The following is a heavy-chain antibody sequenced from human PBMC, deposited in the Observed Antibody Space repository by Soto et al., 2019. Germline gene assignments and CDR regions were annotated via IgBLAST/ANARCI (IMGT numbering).Heavy chain of an antibody. V-gene: IGHV1-69*13. J-gene: IGHJ6*02. CDR1: GGTSSSYA. CDR3: ARDWHITMVRGVYYGMDV. D-gene: IGHD3-10*01. CDR2: IIPIFGTA. Sequence: SVKVSCKASGGTSSSYAISWVRQAPGQGLEWMGGIIPIFGTANYAQKFQGRVTITADESTSTAYMELSSLRSEDTAVYYCARDWHITMVRGVYYGMDVWGQGTTVTV.